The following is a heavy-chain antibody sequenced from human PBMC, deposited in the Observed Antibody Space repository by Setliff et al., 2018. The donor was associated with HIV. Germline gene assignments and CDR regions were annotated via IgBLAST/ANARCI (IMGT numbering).Heavy chain of an antibody. D-gene: IGHD3-22*01. V-gene: IGHV4-59*11. Sequence: PSETLSLTCTVSGGSISSHYWSWIRQPPGKGLEWIGYIYYSGSTNYNPSLKSRVTISVDTSKKQFSLKLDSVTAAGTAVYYCARDSYDSSGRNWFDPWGQGTLVTVSS. CDR2: IYYSGST. CDR3: ARDSYDSSGRNWFDP. CDR1: GGSISSHY. J-gene: IGHJ5*02.